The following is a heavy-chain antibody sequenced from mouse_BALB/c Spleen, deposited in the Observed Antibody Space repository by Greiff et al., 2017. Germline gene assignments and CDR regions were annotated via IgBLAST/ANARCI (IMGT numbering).Heavy chain of an antibody. V-gene: IGHV14-4*02. CDR3: NGGLRVGYAMDY. J-gene: IGHJ4*01. CDR2: IDPENGDT. D-gene: IGHD2-2*01. Sequence: QLQQSGAELVRSGASVKLSCTASGFNIKDYYMHWVKQRPEQGLEWIGWIDPENGDTEYAPKFQGKATMTADTSSNTAYLQLSSLTSEDTAVYYCNGGLRVGYAMDYWGQGTSVTVSS. CDR1: GFNIKDYY.